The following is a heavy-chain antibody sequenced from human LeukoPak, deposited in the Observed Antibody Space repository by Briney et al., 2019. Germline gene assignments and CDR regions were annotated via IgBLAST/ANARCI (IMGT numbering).Heavy chain of an antibody. J-gene: IGHJ4*02. CDR2: IYPGDSDS. CDR1: GYSFTSYW. Sequence: GESLKISCKGSGYSFTSYWIGWVRQMPGKGLECMGIIYPGDSDSRYSPSFQGQVTISADKSISTAYLQWSSLKASDTAMYCCARQRVAGSSAESGFDYWGQGTLVTVSS. D-gene: IGHD6-6*01. CDR3: ARQRVAGSSAESGFDY. V-gene: IGHV5-51*01.